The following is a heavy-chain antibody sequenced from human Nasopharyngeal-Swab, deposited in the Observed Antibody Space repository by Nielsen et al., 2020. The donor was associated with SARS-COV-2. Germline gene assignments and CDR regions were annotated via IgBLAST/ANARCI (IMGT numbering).Heavy chain of an antibody. V-gene: IGHV4-34*01. CDR1: GGSFSTYY. CDR2: IKHRRST. J-gene: IGHJ5*02. Sequence: PETLSLTCAVYGGSFSTYYWSWIRQPPGKGLEWIGEIKHRRSTNYNPSLKSRVTISVDTSKNQFSLKLSSVTAADTAVYYCAGVPSSSMSYWFDPWGQGTLVTVSS. D-gene: IGHD6-6*01. CDR3: AGVPSSSMSYWFDP.